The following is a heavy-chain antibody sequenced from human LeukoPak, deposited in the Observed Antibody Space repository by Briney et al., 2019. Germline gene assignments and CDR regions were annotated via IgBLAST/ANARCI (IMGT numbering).Heavy chain of an antibody. CDR2: ISSSSSTI. J-gene: IGHJ6*02. D-gene: IGHD3-16*01. CDR1: GFTFSSYS. Sequence: PGGSLRLSCAASGFTFSSYSMNWVRQAPGKGLEWVSYISSSSSTIYYADSVKGRFTISRDNAKNSLHLQMNSLRDEDTAVYYCARDRGITFYYYYGMDVWGQGTTVTVSS. CDR3: ARDRGITFYYYYGMDV. V-gene: IGHV3-48*02.